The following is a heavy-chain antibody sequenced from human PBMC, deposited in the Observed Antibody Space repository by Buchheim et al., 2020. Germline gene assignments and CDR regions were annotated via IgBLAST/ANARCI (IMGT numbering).Heavy chain of an antibody. Sequence: EVQLVEPGGGLVQPGGSLRLSCAASGFTFSSYWMSWVRQAPGKGLEWVANIKQDGSEKYYVDSVKGRFTISRDNAKNSLYLQMNSLRAEDTAVYYCAREAIVVVVAATPYYYGMDVWGQGTT. CDR3: AREAIVVVVAATPYYYGMDV. J-gene: IGHJ6*02. D-gene: IGHD2-15*01. CDR2: IKQDGSEK. CDR1: GFTFSSYW. V-gene: IGHV3-7*03.